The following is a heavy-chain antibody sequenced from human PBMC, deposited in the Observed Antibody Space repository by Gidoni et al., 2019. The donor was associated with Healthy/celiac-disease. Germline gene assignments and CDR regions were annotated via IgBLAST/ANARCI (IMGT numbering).Heavy chain of an antibody. Sequence: EVQLLESGGGLVQPGGSLRLSCAASGFTFSSSAMSWVRQAPGKGLEWVSASSGSGGSTYYADSVKGRFTISRDNSKNTLYLQMNSLRAEDTAVYYCAKAGGSSWLPDFYYFDYWGQGTLVTVSS. V-gene: IGHV3-23*01. CDR3: AKAGGSSWLPDFYYFDY. D-gene: IGHD6-13*01. CDR1: GFTFSSSA. CDR2: SSGSGGST. J-gene: IGHJ4*02.